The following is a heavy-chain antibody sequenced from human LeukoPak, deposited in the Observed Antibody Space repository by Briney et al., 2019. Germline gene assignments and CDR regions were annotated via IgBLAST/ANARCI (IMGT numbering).Heavy chain of an antibody. V-gene: IGHV1-18*01. CDR2: ISAYNGNT. J-gene: IGHJ4*02. CDR1: GYTFTSYG. D-gene: IGHD6-13*01. CDR3: ARGLTRYSSSWDFDY. Sequence: GASVKVSCKASGYTFTSYGISWVRQAPGQGLEWMGWISAYNGNTNYAQKLQGRVTMTTDTSTSTAYMELRSLRSDDTAVYYCARGLTRYSSSWDFDYWGQGTLVTVSP.